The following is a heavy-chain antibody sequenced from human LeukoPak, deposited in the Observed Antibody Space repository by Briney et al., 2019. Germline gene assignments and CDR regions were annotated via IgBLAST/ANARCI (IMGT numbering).Heavy chain of an antibody. CDR2: ISSSSSYI. J-gene: IGHJ6*03. CDR1: GFTFSSYS. CDR3: ARFRSGGDYYMDV. V-gene: IGHV3-21*01. D-gene: IGHD2-21*01. Sequence: GGSLRLSCAASGFTFSSYSMNWVRQAPGKGLEWVSSISSSSSYIYYADSVKGRFTISRDNPKNSLYLQMNSLRAEDTAVYYCARFRSGGDYYMDVWGKGTTVTVSS.